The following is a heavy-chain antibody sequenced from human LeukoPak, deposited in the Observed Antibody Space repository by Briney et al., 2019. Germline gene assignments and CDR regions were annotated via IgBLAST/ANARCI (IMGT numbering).Heavy chain of an antibody. CDR3: ARAWIRSDAFDI. V-gene: IGHV3-30*02. D-gene: IGHD5-12*01. Sequence: GGSLRLSCAASGFTFSSYGMHWVRQAPGKGLEWVAFIRYDGSNKYYADSVKGRFTISRDNSKNTLYLQMNSLRAEDTAVYYCARAWIRSDAFDIWGQGTMVTVSS. CDR1: GFTFSSYG. CDR2: IRYDGSNK. J-gene: IGHJ3*02.